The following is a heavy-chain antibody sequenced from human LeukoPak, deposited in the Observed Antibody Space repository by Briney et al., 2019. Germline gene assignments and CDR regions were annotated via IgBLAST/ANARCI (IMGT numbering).Heavy chain of an antibody. J-gene: IGHJ4*02. CDR3: SLVVPAALYYFDY. Sequence: SETLSLTCAVYGGSFSGYYWSWIRQPPGKGLEWIGEINHSGSTNYNPSLKSRVTISEDTSKNQFSLKLSSVTAADTAVYYCSLVVPAALYYFDYWGQGTLVTVSS. D-gene: IGHD2-2*01. V-gene: IGHV4-34*01. CDR2: INHSGST. CDR1: GGSFSGYY.